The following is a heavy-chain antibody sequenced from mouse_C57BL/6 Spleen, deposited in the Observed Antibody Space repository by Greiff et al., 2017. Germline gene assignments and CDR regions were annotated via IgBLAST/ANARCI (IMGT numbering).Heavy chain of an antibody. D-gene: IGHD1-1*01. Sequence: QVQLKQPGAELVKPGASVKLSCKASGYTFTSYWMHWVKQRPGRGLEWIGRIDPNSGGTKYNEKFKSKATLTVDKPSSTAYMQLSSLTSEDSAVYYCARRTTVVAPYAMDYWGQGTSVTVSS. CDR3: ARRTTVVAPYAMDY. V-gene: IGHV1-72*01. J-gene: IGHJ4*01. CDR2: IDPNSGGT. CDR1: GYTFTSYW.